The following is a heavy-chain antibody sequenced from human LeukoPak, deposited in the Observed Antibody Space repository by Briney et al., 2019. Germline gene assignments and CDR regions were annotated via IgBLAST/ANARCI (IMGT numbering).Heavy chain of an antibody. CDR2: FDPEDGET. J-gene: IGHJ3*02. D-gene: IGHD1-26*01. CDR3: ATRPDIGSAFDI. V-gene: IGHV1-24*01. CDR1: GYTLTELS. Sequence: ASVKVSCKVSGYTLTELSMKWVRQAPGKGLEWMGCFDPEDGETIYAKKFQGRVTRTEDTSTHTAYMDLSSLRSEDTSVYDCATRPDIGSAFDIWGQGTMVTVSS.